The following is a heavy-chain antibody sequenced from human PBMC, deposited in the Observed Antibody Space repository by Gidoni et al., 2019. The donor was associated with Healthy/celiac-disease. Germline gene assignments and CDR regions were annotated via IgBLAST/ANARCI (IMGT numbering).Heavy chain of an antibody. CDR1: GYTLTELS. Sequence: QVQLVQPGAEVKKPGASVTASCKVSGYTLTELSMHWVRQAPGKGLEWMGGFDPEDGETIYAQKFQGRVTMTEDTSTDTAYMELSSLRSEDTAVYYCATGRWLRGRVSWFDPWGQGTLVTVSS. V-gene: IGHV1-24*01. CDR2: FDPEDGET. J-gene: IGHJ5*02. D-gene: IGHD5-12*01. CDR3: ATGRWLRGRVSWFDP.